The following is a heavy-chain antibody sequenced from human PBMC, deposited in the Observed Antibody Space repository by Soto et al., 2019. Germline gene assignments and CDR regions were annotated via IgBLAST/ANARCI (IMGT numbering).Heavy chain of an antibody. Sequence: HEHLVQSGAEVKRPGASLKVSCKASGYSFTGYYIHWVRQDPGQGLEWMGWINPDSGATNYAQNFQGRVTLTSDTSISTASMDLTSLTSDDTAVYYCARGDYGTGGYPFPYVDYWGQGTLVIVSS. CDR3: ARGDYGTGGYPFPYVDY. CDR1: GYSFTGYY. D-gene: IGHD2-8*02. V-gene: IGHV1-2*02. CDR2: INPDSGAT. J-gene: IGHJ4*02.